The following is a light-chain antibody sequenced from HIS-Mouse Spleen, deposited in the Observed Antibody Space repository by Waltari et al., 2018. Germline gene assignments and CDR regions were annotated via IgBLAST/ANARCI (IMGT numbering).Light chain of an antibody. CDR1: KLGDKY. V-gene: IGLV3-1*01. CDR3: QAWDSSTVV. CDR2: QDS. Sequence: SYELTQPPSVSVSPGQTASITCSGDKLGDKYACWYQQKPGQSPGLVIYQDSKRPSGIPGRFSGSNSGNTATLTNSGTQAMDEADYYCQAWDSSTVVFGGGTKLTVL. J-gene: IGLJ2*01.